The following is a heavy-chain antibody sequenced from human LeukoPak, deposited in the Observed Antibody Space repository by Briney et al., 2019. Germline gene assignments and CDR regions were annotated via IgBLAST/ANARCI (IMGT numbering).Heavy chain of an antibody. V-gene: IGHV3-74*01. CDR2: INSDGSST. D-gene: IGHD5-12*01. CDR1: GFTFSSYW. CDR3: AKDPLISGGYDYSGPNWFDP. Sequence: GGSLRLSCAASGFTFSSYWMHWVRQAPGKGLVWVSRINSDGSSTSYADSVKGRFTISRDNAKNSLYLQMNSLRAEDTALYYCAKDPLISGGYDYSGPNWFDPWGQGTLVTVSS. J-gene: IGHJ5*02.